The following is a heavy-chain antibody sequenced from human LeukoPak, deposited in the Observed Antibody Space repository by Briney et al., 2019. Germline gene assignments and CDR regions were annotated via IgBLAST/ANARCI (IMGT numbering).Heavy chain of an antibody. V-gene: IGHV1-69*06. CDR3: ARGVVVAATEGFDY. D-gene: IGHD2-15*01. CDR2: IIPTFGTA. Sequence: GASVKVSCKASGGTFNNYDISWVRQAPGQGLEWMGGIIPTFGTANYAQKFQGRVTITADTSTSTAYMELSSLRSEDTAVYYCARGVVVAATEGFDYWGQGTLVTVSS. CDR1: GGTFNNYD. J-gene: IGHJ4*02.